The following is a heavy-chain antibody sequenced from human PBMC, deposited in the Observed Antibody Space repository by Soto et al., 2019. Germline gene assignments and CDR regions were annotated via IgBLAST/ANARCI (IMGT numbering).Heavy chain of an antibody. CDR1: GFTVSSNY. Sequence: EVQLVESGGGLVQPGGSLRLSCAASGFTVSSNYMSWVRQAPGKGLEWVSVIYSGGSTYYADSVKGRFTISRDNSKSTLYLQMNSRRADDTAVYYCARCDDGYSSSGYYYYYMDVWGKGTTVTVSS. CDR3: ARCDDGYSSSGYYYYYMDV. D-gene: IGHD6-6*01. V-gene: IGHV3-66*01. J-gene: IGHJ6*03. CDR2: IYSGGST.